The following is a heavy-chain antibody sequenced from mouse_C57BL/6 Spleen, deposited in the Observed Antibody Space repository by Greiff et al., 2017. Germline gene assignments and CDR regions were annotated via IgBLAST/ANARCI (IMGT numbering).Heavy chain of an antibody. CDR1: GYTFTSYW. D-gene: IGHD2-4*01. CDR3: VSIDYDSVVSYLDY. Sequence: VQLQQPGAELVKPGASVKLSCKASGYTFTSYWMHWVKQRPGQGLEWIGMIHPNSGSTNYNEKFKSKATLTVDKSSSTAYMQLSSLTSEDSAVYYSVSIDYDSVVSYLDYWGPGTTLTVSS. V-gene: IGHV1-64*01. J-gene: IGHJ2*01. CDR2: IHPNSGST.